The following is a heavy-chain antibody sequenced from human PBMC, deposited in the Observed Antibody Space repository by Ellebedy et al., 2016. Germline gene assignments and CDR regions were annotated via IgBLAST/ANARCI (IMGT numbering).Heavy chain of an antibody. D-gene: IGHD3-22*01. V-gene: IGHV3-23*01. CDR2: ISDTGGNTYYA. J-gene: IGHJ4*02. CDR3: AKGDDSSGYYLYY. Sequence: GESLKISCAASGFTFSSYAMSWVRQAPGKGLEWVSGISDTGGNTYYAYYADSVKGRFTISRDNSKNTLYLQMNSLRAEDTAVYYCAKGDDSSGYYLYYWGQGTLVTVSS. CDR1: GFTFSSYA.